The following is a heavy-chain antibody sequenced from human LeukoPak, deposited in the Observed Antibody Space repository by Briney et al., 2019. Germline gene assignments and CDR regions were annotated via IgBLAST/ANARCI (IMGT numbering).Heavy chain of an antibody. D-gene: IGHD5-18*01. CDR2: INYSGST. CDR3: AKGGYNYAKDFDY. J-gene: IGHJ4*02. CDR1: GDSISSSSYY. V-gene: IGHV4-39*07. Sequence: PSETVSLTCSVSGDSISSSSYYWGWIRQPPGKGLEWIGSINYSGSTYYNPSLKSRVTISVDTSKNQFSLKLSSVTAADTAVYYCAKGGYNYAKDFDYWGQGILVTVSS.